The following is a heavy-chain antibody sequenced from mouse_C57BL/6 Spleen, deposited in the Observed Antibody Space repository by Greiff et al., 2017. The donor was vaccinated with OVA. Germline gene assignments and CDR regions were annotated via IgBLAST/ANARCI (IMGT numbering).Heavy chain of an antibody. CDR2: IRSKSNNYAT. Sequence: EVQVVESGGGLVQPTGSLKLSCAASGFSFNTYAMNWVRQAPGKGLEWVARIRSKSNNYATYYADSVKDRFTISRDDSESMLYLQMNNLKTEDTAMYYCVRQNWAHWYFDVWGTGTTVTVSS. D-gene: IGHD4-1*01. CDR1: GFSFNTYA. V-gene: IGHV10-1*01. CDR3: VRQNWAHWYFDV. J-gene: IGHJ1*03.